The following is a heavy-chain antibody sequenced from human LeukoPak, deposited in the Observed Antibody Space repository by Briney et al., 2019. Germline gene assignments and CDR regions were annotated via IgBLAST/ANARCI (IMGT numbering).Heavy chain of an antibody. CDR3: AGETAFGLRQVQGLDY. CDR1: GFTFSSFS. Sequence: GGSLRLSCAASGFTFSSFSMSWGSQAPGKGLEWVSYISSSSTIYYADSVKGRFTISRDNAKNSLYLQMNSLRAEDTAVYYCAGETAFGLRQVQGLDYWGQGTLVTVSS. D-gene: IGHD3-16*01. CDR2: ISSSSTI. J-gene: IGHJ4*02. V-gene: IGHV3-48*01.